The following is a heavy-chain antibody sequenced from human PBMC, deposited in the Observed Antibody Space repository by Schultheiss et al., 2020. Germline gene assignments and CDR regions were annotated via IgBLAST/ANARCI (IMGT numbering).Heavy chain of an antibody. Sequence: ASVKVSCKASGYTFTSYAMHWVRQAPGQRLEWMGWINAGNGNTNYAQKLQGRVTMTTDTSTSTAYMELSSLRSEDTAVYYCAKVSRPLAAYHPMDVWGKGTTVTVSS. V-gene: IGHV1-3*01. CDR1: GYTFTSYA. CDR3: AKVSRPLAAYHPMDV. J-gene: IGHJ6*04. D-gene: IGHD6-13*01. CDR2: INAGNGNT.